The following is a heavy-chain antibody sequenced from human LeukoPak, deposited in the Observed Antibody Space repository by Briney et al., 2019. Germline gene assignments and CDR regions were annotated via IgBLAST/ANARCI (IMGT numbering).Heavy chain of an antibody. Sequence: SVTVSCKASGYTFTSYYMHWVRQAPGQGLEWMGGIIPIFGTANYAQKFQGRVTITTDESTSTAYMELSSLRSEDTAVYYCARASGSYYGGVDYWGQGTLVTVSS. J-gene: IGHJ4*02. CDR3: ARASGSYYGGVDY. CDR1: GYTFTSYY. CDR2: IIPIFGTA. V-gene: IGHV1-69*05. D-gene: IGHD1-26*01.